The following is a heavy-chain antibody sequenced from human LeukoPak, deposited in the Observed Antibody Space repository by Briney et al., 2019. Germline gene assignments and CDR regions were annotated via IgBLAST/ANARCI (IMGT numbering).Heavy chain of an antibody. CDR2: ISYDGSNK. D-gene: IGHD5-18*01. V-gene: IGHV3-30*18. Sequence: GGSLRLSCAASGFTFSSYAMSWVRQAPGKGLEWVAVISYDGSNKYYADSVKGRFTISRDNSKNTLYLQMNSLRAEDTAVYYCAKDTLTYTAMAPGEDYFDYWGQGTLVTVSS. CDR1: GFTFSSYA. J-gene: IGHJ4*02. CDR3: AKDTLTYTAMAPGEDYFDY.